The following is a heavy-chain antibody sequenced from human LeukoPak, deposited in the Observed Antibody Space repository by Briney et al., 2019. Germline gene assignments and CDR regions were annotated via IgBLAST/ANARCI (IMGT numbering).Heavy chain of an antibody. D-gene: IGHD5-18*01. CDR3: TTDLAAMIRAVDH. CDR1: GFTFTNAW. CDR2: IKSKTDGGTT. Sequence: PGGSLRLSCAASGFTFTNAWMSWVRQAPGKGLEWVGRIKSKTDGGTTDYTAPVKGRFTISRDDSKNTLYLQMNSLKTEDTAVYYRTTDLAAMIRAVDHWGQGTLVTVSS. J-gene: IGHJ4*02. V-gene: IGHV3-15*01.